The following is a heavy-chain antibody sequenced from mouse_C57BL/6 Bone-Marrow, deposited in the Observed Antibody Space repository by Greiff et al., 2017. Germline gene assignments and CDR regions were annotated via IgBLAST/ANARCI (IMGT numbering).Heavy chain of an antibody. D-gene: IGHD3-1*01. V-gene: IGHV5-9*01. J-gene: IGHJ2*01. CDR2: ISGGGGNT. CDR1: GFTFSSYT. Sequence: EVQLVESGGGLVKPGGSLKLSCAASGFTFSSYTMSWVRQTPEKRLEWVATISGGGGNTYYPDSVKGRFTISRDNAKKTLYLQMSSLRSEDTALYYFARQGLLEDYWGQGTTLTVSS. CDR3: ARQGLLEDY.